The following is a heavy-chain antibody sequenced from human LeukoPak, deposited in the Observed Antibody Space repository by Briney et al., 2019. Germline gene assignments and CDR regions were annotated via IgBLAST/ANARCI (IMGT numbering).Heavy chain of an antibody. CDR2: ISSSGST. J-gene: IGHJ4*02. V-gene: IGHV4-61*02. D-gene: IGHD5-24*01. CDR3: ARGLRDGYTTYYFDY. Sequence: PSQTLSLTCTVSGDSISSGDYYWSWIRQPAGKGLEWIGRISSSGSTNYNPSLKSRVTISVDTSKNQFSLKLSSVTAADTAVYYCARGLRDGYTTYYFDYWGQGALVTVSS. CDR1: GDSISSGDYY.